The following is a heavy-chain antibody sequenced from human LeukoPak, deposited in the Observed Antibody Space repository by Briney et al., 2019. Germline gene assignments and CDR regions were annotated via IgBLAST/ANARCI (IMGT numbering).Heavy chain of an antibody. V-gene: IGHV4-59*01. CDR3: ARMITAVATEYFDL. D-gene: IGHD3-16*01. CDR1: GGSISSYY. Sequence: PSETLSLTCTVSGGSISSYYWNWIRQPPGKGLEWIGYINYSGNANYNPSLKSRVTVSVDTSKNQFSLKLSSVTAADTAVYYCARMITAVATEYFDLWGCGTLVTVSS. CDR2: INYSGNA. J-gene: IGHJ2*01.